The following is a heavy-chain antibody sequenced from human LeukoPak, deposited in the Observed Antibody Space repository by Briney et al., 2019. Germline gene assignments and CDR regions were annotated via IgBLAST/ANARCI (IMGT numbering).Heavy chain of an antibody. CDR2: IYHSGST. V-gene: IGHV4-30-2*01. J-gene: IGHJ3*02. Sequence: TSETLSLTCTVSGGSISSGGYYWSWIRQPPGKDLEWIGYIYHSGSTYYNPSLKSRVTISVDRSKNQFSLKLSSVTAADTAVYYCASLGSYDFWSGGFDIWGQGTMVTVSS. D-gene: IGHD3-3*01. CDR3: ASLGSYDFWSGGFDI. CDR1: GGSISSGGYY.